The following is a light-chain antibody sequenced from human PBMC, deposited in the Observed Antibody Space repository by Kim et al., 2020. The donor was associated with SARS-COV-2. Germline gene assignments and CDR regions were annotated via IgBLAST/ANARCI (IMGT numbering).Light chain of an antibody. V-gene: IGKV1-39*01. CDR1: RSISFH. CDR3: QQSYSTPYS. Sequence: SEAVGDRVTITCRASRSISFHLNWYQQKPGKAPELLIYAASSLQSGVPSTFSGSGSGTEFTLTITSLQPEDFATYYCQQSYSTPYSFGQGTKLEI. CDR2: AAS. J-gene: IGKJ2*03.